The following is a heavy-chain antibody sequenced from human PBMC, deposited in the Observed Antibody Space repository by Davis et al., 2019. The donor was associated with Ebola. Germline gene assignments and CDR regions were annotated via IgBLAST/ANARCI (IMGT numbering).Heavy chain of an antibody. J-gene: IGHJ3*02. V-gene: IGHV3-23*01. CDR1: GFTFSSYA. CDR2: ISGSGGST. CDR3: ATSWGGIGADAFDI. Sequence: GESLKISCAASGFTFSSYAMSWVRQAPGKGLEWVSAISGSGGSTYYADSVKGRFTISRDNSKNTLYLQLNSLRAEDTAVYYCATSWGGIGADAFDIWGQGTMVTVSS. D-gene: IGHD3-16*01.